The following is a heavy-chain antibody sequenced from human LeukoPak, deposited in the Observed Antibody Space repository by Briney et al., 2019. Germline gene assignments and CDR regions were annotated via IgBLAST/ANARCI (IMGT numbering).Heavy chain of an antibody. CDR1: GFTFSSYG. CDR2: ISVGSSYI. CDR3: ARDSLAVLGAYDI. V-gene: IGHV3-21*01. J-gene: IGHJ3*02. Sequence: GGSLRLSCAASGFTFSSYGMNWVRQAPGKGLEWVSPISVGSSYIYYADSVKGRFTISRDNAKNSLYLQMNSLRAEDTAVYYCARDSLAVLGAYDIWGQGTMVTVS. D-gene: IGHD3-16*01.